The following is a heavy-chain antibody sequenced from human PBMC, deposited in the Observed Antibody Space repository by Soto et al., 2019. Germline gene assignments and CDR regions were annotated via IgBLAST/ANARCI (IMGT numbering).Heavy chain of an antibody. CDR2: IYYSGST. D-gene: IGHD3-22*01. CDR3: ATIPTYYYDSSGYYS. V-gene: IGHV4-31*03. Sequence: PSETLSLTCTVSGGSISSGGYYWSWIRRHPGKGLEWIGYIYYSGSTYYNPSLKSRVTISVDTSKNQFSLKLSSVTAADTAVYYCATIPTYYYDSSGYYSWGQGTLVTVSS. CDR1: GGSISSGGYY. J-gene: IGHJ4*02.